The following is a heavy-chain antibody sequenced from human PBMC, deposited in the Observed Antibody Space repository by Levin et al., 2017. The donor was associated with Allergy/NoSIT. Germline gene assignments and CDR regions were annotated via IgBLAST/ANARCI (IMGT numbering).Heavy chain of an antibody. Sequence: ASVKVSCKASGYTFTGYYMHWVRQAPGQGLEWMGRINPNSGGTNYAQKFQGRVTMTRDTSISTAYMELSRLRSDDTAVYYCARLLDPAIIAVAGSVDYWGQGTLVTVSS. CDR2: INPNSGGT. J-gene: IGHJ4*02. V-gene: IGHV1-2*06. CDR1: GYTFTGYY. D-gene: IGHD6-19*01. CDR3: ARLLDPAIIAVAGSVDY.